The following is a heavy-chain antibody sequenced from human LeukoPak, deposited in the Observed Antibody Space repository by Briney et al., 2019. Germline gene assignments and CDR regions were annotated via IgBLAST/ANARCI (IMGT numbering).Heavy chain of an antibody. CDR3: ARAPIYSSSWYGMDV. CDR2: ISRSGSTI. D-gene: IGHD6-13*01. Sequence: GGSLRLSCAASGFTFSSYEMNWVRQAPGKGLEWVSYISRSGSTIYYADSVKGRFTISRDNAKNSLYLQMNSLRAEDTAVYYCARAPIYSSSWYGMDVWGQGTTVTVSS. V-gene: IGHV3-48*03. CDR1: GFTFSSYE. J-gene: IGHJ6*02.